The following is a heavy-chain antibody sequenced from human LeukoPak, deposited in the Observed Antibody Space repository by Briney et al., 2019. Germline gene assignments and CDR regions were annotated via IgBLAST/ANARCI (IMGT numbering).Heavy chain of an antibody. J-gene: IGHJ4*02. CDR2: ISYDGSNK. Sequence: PGRSLRLSCAASGFTFSSYAMHWVRQAPGKGLEWVAVISYDGSNKYYADSVKGRFTISRDNSKNTLYLQMNSLRAEDTAVYYCARDNSKPYYYDSSGAYHFDYWGQGTLVTVSS. CDR1: GFTFSSYA. V-gene: IGHV3-30-3*01. D-gene: IGHD3-22*01. CDR3: ARDNSKPYYYDSSGAYHFDY.